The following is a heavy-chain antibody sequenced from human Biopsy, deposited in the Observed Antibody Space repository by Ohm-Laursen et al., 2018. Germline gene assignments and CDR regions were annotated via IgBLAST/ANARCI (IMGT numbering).Heavy chain of an antibody. CDR1: GGSVSSNVAY. CDR2: IFYSGIT. J-gene: IGHJ5*02. V-gene: IGHV4-39*01. Sequence: SDTLSLTCTVSGGSVSSNVAYWAWIRQPPGKGLESIGSIFYSGITYYNPSLQSRVTMSVDTSKNQFSLNLTSVTAADTAVYYCARHPTGFWFDPWDQGTLVIVSS. CDR3: ARHPTGFWFDP.